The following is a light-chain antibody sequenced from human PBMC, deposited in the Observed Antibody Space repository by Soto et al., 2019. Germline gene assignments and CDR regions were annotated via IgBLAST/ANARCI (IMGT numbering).Light chain of an antibody. Sequence: QTVVTQSPSASASLGASVKLTCTLSSGHSSYAIAWHQQQPEKGPRYLMKLNSDGSHSKGDGIPDRFSGSSSGAERYLTISSLQSEDEADYYCQTWGTGPWVFGGGTKLTAL. V-gene: IGLV4-69*01. CDR2: LNSDGSH. J-gene: IGLJ3*02. CDR1: SGHSSYA. CDR3: QTWGTGPWV.